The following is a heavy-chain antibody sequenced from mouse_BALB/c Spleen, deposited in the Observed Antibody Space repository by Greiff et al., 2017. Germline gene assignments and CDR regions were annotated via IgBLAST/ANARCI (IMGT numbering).Heavy chain of an antibody. J-gene: IGHJ4*01. V-gene: IGHV3-2*02. CDR1: GYSITSDYA. D-gene: IGHD2-13*01. Sequence: DVKLQESGPGLVKPSQSLSLTCTVTGYSITSDYAWNWIRQFPGNKLEWMGYISYSGSTSYNPSLKSRISITRDTSKNQFFLQLNSVTTEDTATYYCASKALYYGGDYAMDYWGQGTSVTVSS. CDR3: ASKALYYGGDYAMDY. CDR2: ISYSGST.